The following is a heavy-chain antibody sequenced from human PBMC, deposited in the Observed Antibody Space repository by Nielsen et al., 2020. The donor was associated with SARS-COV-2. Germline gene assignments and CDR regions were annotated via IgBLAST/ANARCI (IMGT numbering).Heavy chain of an antibody. CDR1: GDSISSRGNY. Sequence: SETLSLTCTVSGDSISSRGNYWAWIRQSPGKRLEWIGSIYYSGSTHYNPSLKSRVAISVDTSKSQFSLKVTSVTAADTAVYYCARHSYGSGGYSTRVQYWGQGTLVMVSS. CDR2: IYYSGST. D-gene: IGHD3-10*01. V-gene: IGHV4-39*01. J-gene: IGHJ4*02. CDR3: ARHSYGSGGYSTRVQY.